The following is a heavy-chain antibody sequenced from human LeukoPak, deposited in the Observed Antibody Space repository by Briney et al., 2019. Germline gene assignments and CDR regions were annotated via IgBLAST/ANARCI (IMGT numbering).Heavy chain of an antibody. V-gene: IGHV3-23*01. CDR3: ARRLSLRFDAFAV. J-gene: IGHJ3*01. CDR1: GFTVTDYA. Sequence: PGGSLRLSCAASGFTVTDYAMTWIRQSPGKGLECVSSMSDIGPNTYYADSVKGRFTISRDTSKNTLFLQMNSLRAEDTALYFCARRLSLRFDAFAVWGPGTVVTVSS. D-gene: IGHD3-3*01. CDR2: MSDIGPNT.